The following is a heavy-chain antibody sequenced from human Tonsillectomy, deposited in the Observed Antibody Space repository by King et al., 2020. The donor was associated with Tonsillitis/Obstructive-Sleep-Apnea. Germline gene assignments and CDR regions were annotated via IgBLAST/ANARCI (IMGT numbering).Heavy chain of an antibody. V-gene: IGHV3-30*18. CDR3: AKDQEWELLKGYFDY. D-gene: IGHD1-26*01. Sequence: VQLVESGGGVVQPGRSLRLSCAASGFTFSSYGMHWVRQAPGKGLEWVAVISYDGSNKYYADSVKGRFTISRDNSKNTLYLQMNSLRAEDTAVYYCAKDQEWELLKGYFDYWGQGTLVTVSS. J-gene: IGHJ4*02. CDR1: GFTFSSYG. CDR2: ISYDGSNK.